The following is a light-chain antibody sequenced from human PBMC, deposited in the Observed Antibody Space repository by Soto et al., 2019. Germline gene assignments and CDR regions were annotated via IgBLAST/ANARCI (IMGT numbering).Light chain of an antibody. CDR3: CSYAGSYTFV. CDR1: SSDIGGYYY. V-gene: IGLV2-11*01. Sequence: QSALTQPRSVSGSPGQSVTISCTGTSSDIGGYYYVSWYQHHPGKAPKLMISDVSKRPSGVPDRFSGSKPGNTASLTISGLQAEDEADYYCCSYAGSYTFVFGGGTKLTVL. CDR2: DVS. J-gene: IGLJ3*02.